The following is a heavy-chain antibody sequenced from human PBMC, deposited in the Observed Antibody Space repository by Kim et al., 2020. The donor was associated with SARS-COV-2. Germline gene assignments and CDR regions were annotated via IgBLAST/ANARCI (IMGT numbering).Heavy chain of an antibody. J-gene: IGHJ6*02. CDR2: MNPNSGNT. D-gene: IGHD3-3*01. CDR1: GYTFTSYD. Sequence: AAVNVSCKASGYTFTSYDINWVRQATGQGLEWMGWMNPNSGNTGYAQKFQGRVTMTRNTSISTAYMELSSLRSEDTAVYYCARVPAAGTIFGVVIKRYYGMDVWGQGTTVTVSS. CDR3: ARVPAAGTIFGVVIKRYYGMDV. V-gene: IGHV1-8*01.